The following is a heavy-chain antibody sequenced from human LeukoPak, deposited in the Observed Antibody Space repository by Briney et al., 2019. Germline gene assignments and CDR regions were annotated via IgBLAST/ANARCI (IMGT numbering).Heavy chain of an antibody. CDR1: GYTLTELS. CDR2: FDSEDGKT. Sequence: ASVKVSCKVSGYTLTELSMHWVRQAPGKGLEWMGTFDSEDGKTICAQKFQGRVTVPRDTSISTAYMELSRLRSDDTAVYYCAKESRGWYFDYWGQGTLVTVSS. CDR3: AKESRGWYFDY. D-gene: IGHD6-19*01. V-gene: IGHV1-24*01. J-gene: IGHJ4*02.